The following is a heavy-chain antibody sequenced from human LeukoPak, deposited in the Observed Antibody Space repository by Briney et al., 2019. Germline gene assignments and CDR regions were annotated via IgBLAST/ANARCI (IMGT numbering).Heavy chain of an antibody. V-gene: IGHV3-53*01. CDR3: ARDFSGRGDAFDI. J-gene: IGHJ3*02. Sequence: PGGSLRLSCAASGFTFSSYAMHWVRQAPGKGLEWVSVIYSDGNTYYADSVKGRFTISRDNSKNTLYLQMNSLRAEDTAVYYCARDFSGRGDAFDIWGQGTMVTVSS. CDR2: IYSDGNT. D-gene: IGHD1-26*01. CDR1: GFTFSSYA.